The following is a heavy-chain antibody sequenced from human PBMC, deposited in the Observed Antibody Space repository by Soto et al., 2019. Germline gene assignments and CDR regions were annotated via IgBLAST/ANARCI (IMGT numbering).Heavy chain of an antibody. CDR2: IKQDGSEK. D-gene: IGHD5-12*01. V-gene: IGHV3-7*01. CDR3: ARDSGYSGYGVYYYYYMDV. CDR1: GFTFSSYW. Sequence: GGSLRLSCAASGFTFSSYWMSWVRQAPGKGLEWVANIKQDGSEKYYVDSVKGRFTISRDNAKNSLYLQMNSLRAEDTAVYYCARDSGYSGYGVYYYYYMDVWGKGTTVTVSS. J-gene: IGHJ6*03.